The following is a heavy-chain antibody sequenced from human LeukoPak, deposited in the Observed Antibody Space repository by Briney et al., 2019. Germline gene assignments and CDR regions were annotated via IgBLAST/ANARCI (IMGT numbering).Heavy chain of an antibody. V-gene: IGHV4-61*02. Sequence: PSETLSLTCTVSGGSISSGSYYWSWIRQPAGKGLEWIGRIYTSGSTNYNPSLKSRVTISVDTSKNQFSLKLSSVTAADTAVYYCARAFHYGDRFDPWGQGTLVTVSS. CDR1: GGSISSGSYY. J-gene: IGHJ5*02. D-gene: IGHD4-17*01. CDR2: IYTSGST. CDR3: ARAFHYGDRFDP.